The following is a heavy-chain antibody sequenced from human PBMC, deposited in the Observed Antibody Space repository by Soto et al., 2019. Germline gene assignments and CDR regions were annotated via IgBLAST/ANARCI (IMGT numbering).Heavy chain of an antibody. D-gene: IGHD4-17*01. CDR1: GYTLTSYG. V-gene: IGHV1-18*01. Sequence: QVQLVQSGAEVKKPGASVKVSCKTSGYTLTSYGITWVRQAPGRGLEWMGWISGYNGNTNYAQKLQGRVTMTTDTSTSRAYMELRSLTSDDTAIYHCARNGLAVTTTCDIWGQGTMVTVSS. J-gene: IGHJ3*02. CDR2: ISGYNGNT. CDR3: ARNGLAVTTTCDI.